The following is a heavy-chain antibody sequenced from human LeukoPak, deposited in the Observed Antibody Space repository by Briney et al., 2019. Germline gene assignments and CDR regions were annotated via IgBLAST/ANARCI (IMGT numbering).Heavy chain of an antibody. V-gene: IGHV4-39*07. CDR3: ARGRRGAAGFFDS. CDR1: GGSISSSSYY. Sequence: PSETLSLTCTVSGGSISSSSYYWGWIRQPPGKGLEWIGSIYYSGSTYYNPSLKSRVSFSIDTSKNQFSLTLNSVTAADTAVFYCARGRRGAAGFFDSWGQGTLVTVSS. J-gene: IGHJ4*02. CDR2: IYYSGST. D-gene: IGHD3-10*01.